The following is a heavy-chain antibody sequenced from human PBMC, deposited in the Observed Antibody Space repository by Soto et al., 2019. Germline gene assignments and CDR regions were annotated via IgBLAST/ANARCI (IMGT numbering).Heavy chain of an antibody. J-gene: IGHJ3*01. D-gene: IGHD2-2*01. Sequence: QVQLVASGGGLVKPGGSLRLSCAASGFTFSDYFMAWIRQAPGKGLEWIAYLSRNSRYTNFADSVRGRFTISRDNAKNSLYLQMNDLSADDTAVYYCATNYQEPSDDAFDVWGQGTMVTVSS. CDR3: ATNYQEPSDDAFDV. V-gene: IGHV3-11*06. CDR1: GFTFSDYF. CDR2: LSRNSRYT.